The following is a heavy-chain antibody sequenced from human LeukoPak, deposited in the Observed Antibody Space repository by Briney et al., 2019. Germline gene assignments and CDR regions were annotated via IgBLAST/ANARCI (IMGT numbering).Heavy chain of an antibody. D-gene: IGHD2-2*01. CDR3: ARTRPPAGPQYYYGMDV. Sequence: SETLSLTCTVSGGSLNNYYWSWVRQPPGEGLEWIGYKYTTGSSNHSPSLMGRVTISEDMAQNQISLRLTSVTAADTAVYYCARTRPPAGPQYYYGMDVWSQGTPVTVSS. V-gene: IGHV4-4*09. J-gene: IGHJ6*02. CDR2: KYTTGSS. CDR1: GGSLNNYY.